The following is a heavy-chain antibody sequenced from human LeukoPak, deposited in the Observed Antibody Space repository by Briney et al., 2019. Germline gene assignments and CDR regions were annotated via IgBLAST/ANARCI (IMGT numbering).Heavy chain of an antibody. J-gene: IGHJ4*02. CDR1: AFSVNNNY. CDR3: AGGKYYGLGTRPGYLGY. CDR2: MDNFGIK. D-gene: IGHD3-10*01. Sequence: GGSLRLSCAASAFSVNNNYVDWVRQAPGKGLECDSCMDNFGIKRYADSVQGRFTVSRDSARDMVFLQKNSLRVEDTAVYYWAGGKYYGLGTRPGYLGYWGLGTMVTVSS. V-gene: IGHV3-53*01.